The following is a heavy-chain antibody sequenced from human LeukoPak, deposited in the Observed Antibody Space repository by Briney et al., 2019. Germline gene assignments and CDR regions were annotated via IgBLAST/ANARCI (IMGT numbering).Heavy chain of an antibody. CDR3: ARGYGDYYYYGMNV. Sequence: ASVKVSCKASGYTFTSYDINWVRPATGQGLEWMGWMNPNSGNTGYAQKFQGRVTMTRNTSISTAYMELSSLRSEDTAVYYCARGYGDYYYYGMNVWGQGTTVTVSS. CDR1: GYTFTSYD. D-gene: IGHD4-17*01. J-gene: IGHJ6*02. CDR2: MNPNSGNT. V-gene: IGHV1-8*01.